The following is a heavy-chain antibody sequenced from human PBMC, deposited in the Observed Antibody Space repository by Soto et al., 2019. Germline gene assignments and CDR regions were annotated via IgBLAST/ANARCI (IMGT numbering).Heavy chain of an antibody. V-gene: IGHV3-33*01. Sequence: LRLSCAAAGCTFSSYGMHLVGQAPCNGLEWVAVIWYDGSNKYYADSVKGRFTISRDNSKNTLYLQMNSLRAEDTAVYYCARDPPLRFLEWLPSNYYYYYGMDVWGQGTTVTVSS. J-gene: IGHJ6*02. D-gene: IGHD3-3*01. CDR3: ARDPPLRFLEWLPSNYYYYYGMDV. CDR2: IWYDGSNK. CDR1: GCTFSSYG.